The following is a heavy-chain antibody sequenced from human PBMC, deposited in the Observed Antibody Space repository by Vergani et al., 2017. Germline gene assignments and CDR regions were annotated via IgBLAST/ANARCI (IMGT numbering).Heavy chain of an antibody. Sequence: QVQLQESGPGLVTPSQTLSLTCSVSGGSFSSDNVYWTWIRQPAGKGLEWIGRIYTSGSTEYNPSLKSRVTISIDTSKNQFSLNPSSVTAADTAVYYCARAQYYNWFDPWGQGRMVTVSS. J-gene: IGHJ5*02. V-gene: IGHV4-61*02. D-gene: IGHD3-10*01. CDR1: GGSFSSDNVY. CDR3: ARAQYYNWFDP. CDR2: IYTSGST.